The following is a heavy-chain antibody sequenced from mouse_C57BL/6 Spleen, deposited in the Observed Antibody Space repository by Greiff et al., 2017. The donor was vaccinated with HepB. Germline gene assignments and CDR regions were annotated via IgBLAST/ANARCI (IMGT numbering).Heavy chain of an antibody. CDR3: TREAYYSKTWFAY. CDR1: GYTFTDYE. V-gene: IGHV1-15*01. D-gene: IGHD2-5*01. CDR2: IDPETGGT. J-gene: IGHJ3*01. Sequence: VKLQESGAELVRPGASVTLSCKASGYTFTDYEMHWVKQTPVHGLEWIGAIDPETGGTAYNQKFKGKAILTADKSSSTAYMELRSLTSEDSAVYYCTREAYYSKTWFAYWGQGTLVTVSA.